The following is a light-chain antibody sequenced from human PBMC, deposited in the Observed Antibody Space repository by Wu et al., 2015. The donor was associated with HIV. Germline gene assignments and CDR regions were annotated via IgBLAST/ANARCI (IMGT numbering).Light chain of an antibody. CDR2: GAS. Sequence: EIVLTQSPDTLSLSPGERATLSCRASQSVSSSFLAWYQQKPGQAPRLLIYGASSRATGIPDRFSGSGSGTDFTLTISSLEPEDFAVYYCQQRTTSIAFGQGTRLDLK. CDR3: QQRTTSIA. V-gene: IGKV3D-20*02. CDR1: QSVSSSF. J-gene: IGKJ5*01.